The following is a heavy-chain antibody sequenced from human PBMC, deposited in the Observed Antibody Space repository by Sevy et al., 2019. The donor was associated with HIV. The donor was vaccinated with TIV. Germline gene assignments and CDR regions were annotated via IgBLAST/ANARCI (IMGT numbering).Heavy chain of an antibody. CDR2: IWYDGNNK. D-gene: IGHD3-10*01. V-gene: IGHV3-33*01. CDR1: GFTFSNYG. Sequence: GGSLRLSCAASGFTFSNYGMHWVRQAPGKGLEWVAIIWYDGNNKYYADSVKGRFTISRDNSKNTLYLQMNSLRAKDTATYYCARDGYAESFGGGFDYWGQGTLVTVSS. CDR3: ARDGYAESFGGGFDY. J-gene: IGHJ4*02.